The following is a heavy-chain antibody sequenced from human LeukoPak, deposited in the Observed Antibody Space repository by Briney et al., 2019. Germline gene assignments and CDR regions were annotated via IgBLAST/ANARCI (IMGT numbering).Heavy chain of an antibody. D-gene: IGHD6-19*01. CDR2: ISWNSGSI. CDR3: AKDSSVAGTALDY. J-gene: IGHJ4*02. Sequence: PGRSLRLSCAASGFTFDDYAMPWVRQAPGKGLEWVSGISWNSGSIGYADSVKGRFTISRDNAKNSLYLQMNSLRAEDTALYYCAKDSSVAGTALDYWGQGTLVTVSS. CDR1: GFTFDDYA. V-gene: IGHV3-9*01.